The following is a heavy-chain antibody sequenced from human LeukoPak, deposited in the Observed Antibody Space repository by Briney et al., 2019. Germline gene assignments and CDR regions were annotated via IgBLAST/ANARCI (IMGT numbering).Heavy chain of an antibody. CDR2: ISYDGSNK. CDR3: AKDRGGYDSSGYPDDY. V-gene: IGHV3-30*18. J-gene: IGHJ4*02. D-gene: IGHD3-22*01. CDR1: GFTFSSYG. Sequence: PGGSLRLSCAASGFTFSSYGMHWVRQAPGKGLEWVAVISYDGSNKYYADSVKGRFTISRDNSKNTLYLQMNSLRAEDTAVYYCAKDRGGYDSSGYPDDYWGQGTLVTVSS.